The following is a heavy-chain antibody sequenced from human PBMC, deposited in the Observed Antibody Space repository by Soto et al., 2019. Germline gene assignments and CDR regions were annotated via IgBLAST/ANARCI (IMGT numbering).Heavy chain of an antibody. CDR3: ARVGHITNYGMAV. CDR2: IIPFFGTS. V-gene: IGHV1-69*01. J-gene: IGHJ6*02. Sequence: QVQLVQSGAEVKKPGSSVKVSCEASGGTFSSYPINWVRQAPGQGLEWMGGIIPFFGTSNYAQKFQGRVTITADDSTSTAYMELRSLRSEDTAVYYCARVGHITNYGMAVWGQGTTVXVSS. D-gene: IGHD1-26*01. CDR1: GGTFSSYP.